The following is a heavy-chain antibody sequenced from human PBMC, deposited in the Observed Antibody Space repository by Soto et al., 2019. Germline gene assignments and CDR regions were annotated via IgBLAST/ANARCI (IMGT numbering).Heavy chain of an antibody. V-gene: IGHV3-33*01. CDR1: GFTFSSYG. Sequence: QVQLVESGGGVVQPGRSLRLSCAASGFTFSSYGMHWVRQAPGKGLEWVAVIWYDGSNKYCADSVKGRFTISRDNSKNTLYLQMNSLRAEDTAVYYCARGLGGRGYYYYGMDVWGQGTTVTVSS. CDR2: IWYDGSNK. D-gene: IGHD5-12*01. CDR3: ARGLGGRGYYYYGMDV. J-gene: IGHJ6*02.